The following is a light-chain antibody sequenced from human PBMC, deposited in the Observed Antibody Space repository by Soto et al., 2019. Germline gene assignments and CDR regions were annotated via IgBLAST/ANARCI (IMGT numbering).Light chain of an antibody. CDR3: QQRSNWPPIT. CDR2: DAS. V-gene: IGKV3-11*01. CDR1: QSVSRSY. J-gene: IGKJ5*01. Sequence: EIVLTQSPGTLSLSPGERATLSCRASQSVSRSYLAWYQQKPGQAPRLLIYDASNRATGIPARFSGNGSGTDFTLTISSLEPEDFAVYYCQQRSNWPPITFGQGTRLEIK.